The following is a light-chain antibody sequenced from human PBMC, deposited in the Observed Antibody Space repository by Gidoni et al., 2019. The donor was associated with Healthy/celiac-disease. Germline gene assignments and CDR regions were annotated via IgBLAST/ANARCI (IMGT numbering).Light chain of an antibody. CDR2: DAS. J-gene: IGKJ3*01. Sequence: AIQLTQSPSSLSASVGDRVTITCRASQGISSALAWYQQKPGKAPKLLIYDASSLESGVPSRFSGSGSGTDFTLTISSLQAEDFATYYCQQFNSYVFTFGPGTKVDIK. CDR3: QQFNSYVFT. V-gene: IGKV1-13*02. CDR1: QGISSA.